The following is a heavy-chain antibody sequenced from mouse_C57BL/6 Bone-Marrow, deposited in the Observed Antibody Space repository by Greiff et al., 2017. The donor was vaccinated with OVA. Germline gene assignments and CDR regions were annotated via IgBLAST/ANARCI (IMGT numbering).Heavy chain of an antibody. CDR1: GYTFTDYN. CDR2: INPNNGGT. Sequence: VQLQQSGPELVKPGASVKIPCKASGYTFTDYNMDWVKQSPGKSLEWIGDINPNNGGTIYNQKFKGKATFTVDNSANTAYMELRSLTSEDTAVYYCAGGSSNWYFDDWGTGTTVTVSS. V-gene: IGHV1-18*01. J-gene: IGHJ1*03. D-gene: IGHD1-1*01. CDR3: AGGSSNWYFDD.